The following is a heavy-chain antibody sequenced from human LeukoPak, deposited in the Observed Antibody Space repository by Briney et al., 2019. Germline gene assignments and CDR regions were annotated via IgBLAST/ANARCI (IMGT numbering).Heavy chain of an antibody. J-gene: IGHJ3*02. CDR3: AGYQLLSGRAAFDI. CDR2: INAGNGNT. V-gene: IGHV1-3*01. Sequence: ASVKVSCKASGYTFTSYAMHWVRQAPGQRLEWMGWINAGNGNTKYSQKFQGRVTITRDTSASTAYMELSSLRSEDTAVYYCAGYQLLSGRAAFDIWGQGTMVTVSS. CDR1: GYTFTSYA. D-gene: IGHD2-2*01.